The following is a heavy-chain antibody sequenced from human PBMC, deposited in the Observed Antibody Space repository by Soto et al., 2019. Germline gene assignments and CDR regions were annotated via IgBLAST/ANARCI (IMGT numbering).Heavy chain of an antibody. CDR1: GGTFSSYT. Sequence: SVKVSCKASGGTFSSYTISWVRQAPGQGLEWMGRIIPILGIANYAQKFQGRVTITADKSTSTAYMELSSLRSEDTAVYYCASLYSGYDEARDYWGQGTLVTVSS. D-gene: IGHD5-12*01. CDR2: IIPILGIA. J-gene: IGHJ4*02. CDR3: ASLYSGYDEARDY. V-gene: IGHV1-69*02.